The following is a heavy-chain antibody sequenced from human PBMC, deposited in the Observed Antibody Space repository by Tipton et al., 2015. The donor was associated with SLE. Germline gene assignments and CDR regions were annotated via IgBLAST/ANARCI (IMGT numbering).Heavy chain of an antibody. J-gene: IGHJ2*01. D-gene: IGHD3-10*01. CDR3: ARDRRGWYFDL. CDR1: GGSISSGSYY. V-gene: IGHV4-61*02. CDR2: IYTSGST. Sequence: LRLSCTVSGGSISSGSYYWSWIRQPARKGLEWIGRIYTSGSTNYSPSLKSRVTISVDTSKNQFSLKLSSVTAADTAVYYCARDRRGWYFDLWGRGTLVTVSS.